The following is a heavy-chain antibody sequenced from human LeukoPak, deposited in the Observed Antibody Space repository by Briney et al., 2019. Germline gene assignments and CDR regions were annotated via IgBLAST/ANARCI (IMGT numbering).Heavy chain of an antibody. CDR2: TNTDGSYS. V-gene: IGHV3-74*01. Sequence: PAGGSLRLSCAASGFTFSSYAMSWVRQAPGKGLVWVSCTNTDGSYSSYADSVKGRFTISRDSVRNTLYLQMSSLRAEDSAVYYCARDFDGPRASDYWGQGTLVTVSS. D-gene: IGHD4-17*01. CDR3: ARDFDGPRASDY. J-gene: IGHJ4*02. CDR1: GFTFSSYA.